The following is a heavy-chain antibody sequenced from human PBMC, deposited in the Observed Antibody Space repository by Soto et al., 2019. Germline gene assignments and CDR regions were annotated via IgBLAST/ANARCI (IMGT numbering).Heavy chain of an antibody. CDR3: ARHGPGTFDY. D-gene: IGHD6-13*01. Sequence: SETLSLTCTVSGGSISSYYWSWIRQPPGKGLEWIGYIYYNGYSNYNPSLKSRVTISVDTSKNQISLELSSVTAADTAVYYCARHGPGTFDYWGQGALVTVSS. CDR2: IYYNGYS. CDR1: GGSISSYY. J-gene: IGHJ4*02. V-gene: IGHV4-59*08.